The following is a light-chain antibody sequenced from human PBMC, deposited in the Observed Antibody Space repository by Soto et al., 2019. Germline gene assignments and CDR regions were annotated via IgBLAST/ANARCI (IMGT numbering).Light chain of an antibody. V-gene: IGKV3-15*01. Sequence: EKVMTQSPATLSMSPGERATLSCMASQSVSSYLAWYQQKPGQAPRLLIYGASTRATGIPARFSGSGSGTEFTLTISSLQSEDFAVYYCQQYNNWPSWTFGQGTKVDIK. CDR3: QQYNNWPSWT. CDR2: GAS. CDR1: QSVSSY. J-gene: IGKJ1*01.